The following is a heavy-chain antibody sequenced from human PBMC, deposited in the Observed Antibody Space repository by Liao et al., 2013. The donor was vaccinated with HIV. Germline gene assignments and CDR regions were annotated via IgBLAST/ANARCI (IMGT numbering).Heavy chain of an antibody. CDR2: IYTSGST. Sequence: QVQLQESGPGLVKPSETLSLTCTVSGGSIGGTNYYWGWIRQPPGKGLEWIGRIYTSGSTNYNPSLKSRVTMSVDTSKNQFSLKLSSVTAADTAVYYCARGMAYYDFWSGYSDPYYYYYMDVWGKGTTVTVSS. CDR3: ARGMAYYDFWSGYSDPYYYYYMDV. D-gene: IGHD3-3*01. V-gene: IGHV4-39*07. J-gene: IGHJ6*03. CDR1: GGSIGGTNYY.